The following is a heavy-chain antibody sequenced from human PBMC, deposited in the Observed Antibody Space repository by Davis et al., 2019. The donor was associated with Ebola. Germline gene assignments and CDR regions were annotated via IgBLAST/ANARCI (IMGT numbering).Heavy chain of an antibody. V-gene: IGHV1-46*01. D-gene: IGHD3-22*01. CDR2: INPSGGST. Sequence: ASVKVSCKASGYTFTSYYMHWVRQAPGQGLEWMGIINPSGGSTSYAQKFQGRVTITADESTSTAYMELSSLRSEDTAVYYCAKRGLLLLENYYGMDVWGQGTTVTVSS. CDR3: AKRGLLLLENYYGMDV. CDR1: GYTFTSYY. J-gene: IGHJ6*02.